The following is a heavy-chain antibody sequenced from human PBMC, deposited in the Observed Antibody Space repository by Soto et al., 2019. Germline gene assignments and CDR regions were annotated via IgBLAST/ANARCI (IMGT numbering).Heavy chain of an antibody. CDR2: IRSSGGSA. CDR3: AKSALYYYYYMDV. CDR1: GFTFSSYA. Sequence: GGSLRLSCAASGFTFSSYAMSWVRQAPGKGLEWVSGIRSSGGSAYYADSVKGRFTISRDNSKNTLYLQMNSLRAEDTAVYYCAKSALYYYYYMDVWGKGTTVTVSS. J-gene: IGHJ6*03. V-gene: IGHV3-23*01.